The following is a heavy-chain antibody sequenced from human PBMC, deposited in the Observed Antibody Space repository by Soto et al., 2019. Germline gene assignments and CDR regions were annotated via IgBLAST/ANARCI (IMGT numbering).Heavy chain of an antibody. D-gene: IGHD5-12*01. V-gene: IGHV3-23*01. CDR3: SKWSGYGDL. CDR1: GFTMSTYS. J-gene: IGHJ4*02. CDR2: ISVTPGIT. Sequence: LRLSCAASGFTMSTYSVTWVRQAPGKGLEWVSGISVTPGITFYADSVKGRFTISRDSSNNAVYLQMNSLRAEDTAMYFCSKWSGYGDLWGQGTLVTVSS.